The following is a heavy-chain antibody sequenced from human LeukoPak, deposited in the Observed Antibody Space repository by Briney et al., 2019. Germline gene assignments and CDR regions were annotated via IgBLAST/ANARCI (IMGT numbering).Heavy chain of an antibody. CDR1: GFTFSNSA. CDR3: ARTEYCSPTSCKYASF. Sequence: GGSLRLSCVASGFTFSNSAMNWVRQAPGKGLVGVSQINSDGSSTNYADSVKGRFTISRDNAKNTLYLQMNSLRVEDTAVYYCARTEYCSPTSCKYASFWGQGTMVTVSS. D-gene: IGHD2-2*01. J-gene: IGHJ3*01. V-gene: IGHV3-74*01. CDR2: INSDGSST.